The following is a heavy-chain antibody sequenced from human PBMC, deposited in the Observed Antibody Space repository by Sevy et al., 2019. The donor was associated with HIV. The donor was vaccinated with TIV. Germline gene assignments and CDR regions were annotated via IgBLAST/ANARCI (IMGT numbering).Heavy chain of an antibody. D-gene: IGHD6-19*01. CDR2: ISGSGDST. CDR3: ARESPSDWYLDS. Sequence: GGSLRLSCAASAFSFNTYAMSWVRRAPGKGLEWVSTISGSGDSTFYSDSVKGRFTISRDNSKNTLYLQMNSLRAEDTAVYYCARESPSDWYLDSWGQGALVTVSS. V-gene: IGHV3-23*01. CDR1: AFSFNTYA. J-gene: IGHJ4*02.